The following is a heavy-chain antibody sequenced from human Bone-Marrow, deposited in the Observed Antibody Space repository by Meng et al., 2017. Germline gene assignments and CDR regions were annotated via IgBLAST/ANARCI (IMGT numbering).Heavy chain of an antibody. CDR3: ARDPFRLRYFDWLFPKGAFDI. D-gene: IGHD3-9*01. V-gene: IGHV4-39*07. J-gene: IGHJ3*02. CDR1: GGSISSSSYY. Sequence: SETLSLTCTVSGGSISSSSYYWGWIRQPPGKGLEWIGSIYYSGTTYYNPSLKSRVTITLDTSKKQFSLKLTSVTAADTGVYYCARDPFRLRYFDWLFPKGAFDIWGQGTMVTVSS. CDR2: IYYSGTT.